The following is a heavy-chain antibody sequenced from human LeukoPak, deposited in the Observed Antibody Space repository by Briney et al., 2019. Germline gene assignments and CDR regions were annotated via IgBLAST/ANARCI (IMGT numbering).Heavy chain of an antibody. D-gene: IGHD3-22*01. V-gene: IGHV4-34*01. CDR3: ARAPYDSSGPIDAFDI. Sequence: SETLSLTCAVYGGSFSGYYWSWIRQPPGKGLGWIGEINHSGSTNYNPSPKSRVTISVDTSKNQFSLKLSSVTAADTAVYYCARAPYDSSGPIDAFDIWGQRTTVTVSS. J-gene: IGHJ3*02. CDR1: GGSFSGYY. CDR2: INHSGST.